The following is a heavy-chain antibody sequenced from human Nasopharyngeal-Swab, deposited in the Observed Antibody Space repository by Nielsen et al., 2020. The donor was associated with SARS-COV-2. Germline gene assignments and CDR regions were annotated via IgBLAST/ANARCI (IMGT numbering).Heavy chain of an antibody. D-gene: IGHD4-23*01. V-gene: IGHV3-11*01. CDR2: ISSSGSTI. CDR3: ARDRHGDDSRNYYYGMDV. Sequence: GESLKISCAASGFTFSDYYMSWIRQAPGKGLEWVSYISSSGSTIYYADSVKGRFTTSRDNAKKSLYLQMNSLRAEDTAVYYCARDRHGDDSRNYYYGMDVWGQGTTVSVSS. CDR1: GFTFSDYY. J-gene: IGHJ6*02.